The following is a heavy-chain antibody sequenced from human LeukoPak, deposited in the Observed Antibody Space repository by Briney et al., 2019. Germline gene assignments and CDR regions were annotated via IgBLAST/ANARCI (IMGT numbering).Heavy chain of an antibody. CDR3: ARYWGPDAFDI. CDR2: IYYSGST. D-gene: IGHD7-27*01. CDR1: GGSISSYY. Sequence: SETLSLTCTVSGGSISSYYWSWIRQPPGKGLEWIGYIYYSGSTNYNPSLKSRVTISVDTSKNQFSLKLSSVTAVDTAVYYCARYWGPDAFDIWGQGTMVTVSS. J-gene: IGHJ3*02. V-gene: IGHV4-59*01.